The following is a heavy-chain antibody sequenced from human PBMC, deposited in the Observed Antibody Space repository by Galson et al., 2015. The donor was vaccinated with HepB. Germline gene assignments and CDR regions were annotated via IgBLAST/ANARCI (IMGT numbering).Heavy chain of an antibody. CDR3: ARSPGILSPQDGMDV. Sequence: SVKVSCKASGYTFTDYYMHWVRQAPGQGLEWMGWIGVYTGDTDYAQNVQGRVTMTTDTSTSTAYMELRSLRSDDTAVYYCARSPGILSPQDGMDVWDQGTTVTVSS. J-gene: IGHJ6*02. CDR1: GYTFTDYY. V-gene: IGHV1-18*04. CDR2: IGVYTGDT. D-gene: IGHD1-14*01.